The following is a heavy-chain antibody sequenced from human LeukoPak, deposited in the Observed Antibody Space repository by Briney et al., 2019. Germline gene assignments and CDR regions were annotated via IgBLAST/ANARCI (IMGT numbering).Heavy chain of an antibody. D-gene: IGHD3-10*01. V-gene: IGHV3-30*03. CDR1: GFISTRYI. Sequence: GGSLRLSCAASGFISTRYIMHWVRQAPGKGLEWVAVISYDETSKYYADSVKGRFTISRDNPKNTLYLQMNSLRAEDTAVYYCARRLLWSSFDNWGQGTLVTVSS. J-gene: IGHJ4*02. CDR3: ARRLLWSSFDN. CDR2: ISYDETSK.